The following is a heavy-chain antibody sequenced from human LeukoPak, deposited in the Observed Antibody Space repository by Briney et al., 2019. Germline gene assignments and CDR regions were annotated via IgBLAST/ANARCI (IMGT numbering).Heavy chain of an antibody. V-gene: IGHV3-21*01. J-gene: IGHJ4*02. Sequence: GGSLRLSCAASAFTFSSYSMNWVRQAPGKGLEWVSSISSSSSYIYYADSVKGRFTISRDNAKNSLYLQMNSLRAEDTAVYYCARSPRYSSSSRYYFDYRGQGTLVTVSS. CDR3: ARSPRYSSSSRYYFDY. CDR2: ISSSSSYI. CDR1: AFTFSSYS. D-gene: IGHD6-6*01.